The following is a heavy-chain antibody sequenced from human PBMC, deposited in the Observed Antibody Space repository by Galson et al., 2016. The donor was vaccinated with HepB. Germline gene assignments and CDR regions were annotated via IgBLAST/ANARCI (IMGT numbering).Heavy chain of an antibody. CDR1: GYGFTAYF. CDR3: ARDLFKLLFYFRGVVYSH. Sequence: SVKVSCKASGYGFTAYFIHWVRQAPGQGLEWMGWINPNTGGTNYAQKFQGRVSMTRDTSINTAYMELNNLKADDTAVYHCARDLFKLLFYFRGVVYSHWGQGTLVTVSS. CDR2: INPNTGGT. D-gene: IGHD3-3*01. J-gene: IGHJ4*02. V-gene: IGHV1-2*02.